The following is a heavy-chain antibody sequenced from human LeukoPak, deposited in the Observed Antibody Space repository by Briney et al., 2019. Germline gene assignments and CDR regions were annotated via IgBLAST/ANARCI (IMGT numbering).Heavy chain of an antibody. CDR3: ARMDKGNAVVPAAYNWFDP. D-gene: IGHD2-2*01. V-gene: IGHV4-59*10. CDR2: IYTSGST. J-gene: IGHJ5*02. Sequence: SETLSLTCAVYGRSFSGYYWSWIRQPAGKGLEWIGRIYTSGSTNYNPSLKSRVTMSVDTSKNQFSLKLSSVTAADTAVYYCARMDKGNAVVPAAYNWFDPWGQGTLVTVSS. CDR1: GRSFSGYY.